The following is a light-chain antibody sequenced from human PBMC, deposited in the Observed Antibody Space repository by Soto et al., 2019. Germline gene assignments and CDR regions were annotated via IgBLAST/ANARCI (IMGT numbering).Light chain of an antibody. J-gene: IGKJ5*01. Sequence: EIVLTQSPATLSLSPGERATLSCRTSQSVSSYFAWYQHKPGRAPRLLIYDASNRATGIPARFIGSGSGTDFTLTINSLEPEDFAVYYCQQRSNWPSTLGQGTRLEI. CDR3: QQRSNWPST. CDR2: DAS. V-gene: IGKV3-11*01. CDR1: QSVSSY.